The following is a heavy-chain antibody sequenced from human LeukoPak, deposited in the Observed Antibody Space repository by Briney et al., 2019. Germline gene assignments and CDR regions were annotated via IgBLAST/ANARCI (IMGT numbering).Heavy chain of an antibody. CDR1: GGSISPYY. J-gene: IGHJ4*02. V-gene: IGHV4-59*01. CDR2: IYYSGST. D-gene: IGHD3-22*01. Sequence: PSETLSLTCTVSGGSISPYYWSWIRQPPGKGLEWIGYIYYSGSTNYNPSLKSRVTISVDTSKNQFSLKLSSVTAADTAVYYCARDEKAGDASGYAPRFDFWGQGALVTVSS. CDR3: ARDEKAGDASGYAPRFDF.